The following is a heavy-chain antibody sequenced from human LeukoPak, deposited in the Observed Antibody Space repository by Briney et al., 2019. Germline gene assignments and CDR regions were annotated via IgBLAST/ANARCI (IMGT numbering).Heavy chain of an antibody. CDR1: GFTFSSYG. V-gene: IGHV3-23*01. D-gene: IGHD3-10*01. CDR2: ISGSGGST. CDR3: AKGHITMVRGVIIG. J-gene: IGHJ4*02. Sequence: PGGSLRPSCAASGFTFSSYGMSWVRQAPGKGLEWVSAISGSGGSTYYADSVKGRFTISRDNSKNTLYLQMNSLRAEDTAVYYCAKGHITMVRGVIIGWGQGTLVTVSS.